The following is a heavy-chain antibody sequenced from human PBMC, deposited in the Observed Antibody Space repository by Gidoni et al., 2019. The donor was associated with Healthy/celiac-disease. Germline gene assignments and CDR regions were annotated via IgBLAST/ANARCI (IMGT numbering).Heavy chain of an antibody. CDR1: GFTFDDYA. CDR3: AKASDYDSSGYHFDY. CDR2: ISWNSGSI. Sequence: EVQLVESGGGLVQPGRSLRLSCAASGFTFDDYAMHWVRQAPGKGLEWVSGISWNSGSIGYADSVKGRFTISRDNAKNSLYLQMNSLRAEDTALYYCAKASDYDSSGYHFDYWGQGTLVTVSS. J-gene: IGHJ4*02. D-gene: IGHD3-22*01. V-gene: IGHV3-9*01.